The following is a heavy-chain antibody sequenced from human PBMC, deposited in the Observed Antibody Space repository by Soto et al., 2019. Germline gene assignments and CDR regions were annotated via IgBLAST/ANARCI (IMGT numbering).Heavy chain of an antibody. CDR1: GFTFSSYS. Sequence: VGSLRLSCAASGFTFSSYSMNWVRQAPGKGLEWVSYISSSSSTIYYADSVKGRFTISRDNAKNSLYLQMNSLRAEDTSVYYCARGYSSGWYSWFDPWGQGTLVTVSS. CDR3: ARGYSSGWYSWFDP. V-gene: IGHV3-48*01. D-gene: IGHD6-19*01. CDR2: ISSSSSTI. J-gene: IGHJ5*02.